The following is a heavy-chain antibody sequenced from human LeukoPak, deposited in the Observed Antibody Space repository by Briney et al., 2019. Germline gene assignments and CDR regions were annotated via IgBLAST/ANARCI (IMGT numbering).Heavy chain of an antibody. J-gene: IGHJ4*02. Sequence: PGRSLRLSCAASVFSFSTYEMNWVRQAPGKGLEWVSYISGGGTTIFYADSVKGRFTISRDNAKNLLYLQMNSLRAEDTAVYYCARATYYYDSSGYYVGLGFDYWGQGTLVTVSS. CDR2: ISGGGTTI. CDR3: ARATYYYDSSGYYVGLGFDY. D-gene: IGHD3-22*01. V-gene: IGHV3-48*03. CDR1: VFSFSTYE.